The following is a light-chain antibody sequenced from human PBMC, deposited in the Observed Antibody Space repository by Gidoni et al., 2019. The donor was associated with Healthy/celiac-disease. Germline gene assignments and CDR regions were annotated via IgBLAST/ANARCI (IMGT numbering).Light chain of an antibody. CDR1: SSNIGSNT. Sequence: QSVLTQPTSASGTPGQRVTISCSGSSSNIGSNTVNWYQQLPGTAPKLLIYSNNQRPSGVPDRFSGSKSGTSASLAISGLQSEDEADYYCAAWDDSLNGHWVFGGGTKLXVX. CDR2: SNN. CDR3: AAWDDSLNGHWV. J-gene: IGLJ3*02. V-gene: IGLV1-44*01.